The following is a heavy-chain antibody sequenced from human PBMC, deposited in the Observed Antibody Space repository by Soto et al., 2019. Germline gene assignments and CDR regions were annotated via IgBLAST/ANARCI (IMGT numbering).Heavy chain of an antibody. CDR1: GGSISGYY. Sequence: KSSETLSLTCTVSGGSISGYYWSWIRQTPGRGLEWIGYIFYRGNTLYNPSLQSRVTISVDTSQNRFALRLSSVTAADSAVYYCTRHAIIPKLQYGMDVWGQGASVTVSS. J-gene: IGHJ6*02. V-gene: IGHV4-59*01. CDR3: TRHAIIPKLQYGMDV. CDR2: IFYRGNT. D-gene: IGHD2-15*01.